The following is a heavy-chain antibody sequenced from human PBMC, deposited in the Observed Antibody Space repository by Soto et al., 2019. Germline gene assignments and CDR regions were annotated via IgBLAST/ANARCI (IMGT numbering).Heavy chain of an antibody. V-gene: IGHV4-59*12. CDR1: GCAIRNYY. J-gene: IGHJ4*02. CDR2: IYYTGGT. CDR3: ARYYDTGMGYVSGFDY. Sequence: QVQLQESGPGLVKPSETLSLTCTVSGCAIRNYYWSWIRQPQGKGLEWIFYIYYTGGTNYNPSLEGRVALSVDTSQKQLSLKLTSVTAAGTAVYYCARYYDTGMGYVSGFDYWVQGALVSVSS. D-gene: IGHD3-10*01.